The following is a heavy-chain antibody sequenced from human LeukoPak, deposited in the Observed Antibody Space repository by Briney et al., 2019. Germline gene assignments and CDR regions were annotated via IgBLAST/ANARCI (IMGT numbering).Heavy chain of an antibody. CDR2: IYYSGST. CDR3: ARELRSYYFDY. D-gene: IGHD5-12*01. V-gene: IGHV4-59*12. CDR1: GGSISSYY. J-gene: IGHJ4*02. Sequence: SETLSLTCTVSGGSISSYYWSWIRQPPGKGLEWIGYIYYSGSTNYNPSLTSRVTISVDTSKNQFSLKLSSVTAADTAVYYCARELRSYYFDYWGQGTLVTVSS.